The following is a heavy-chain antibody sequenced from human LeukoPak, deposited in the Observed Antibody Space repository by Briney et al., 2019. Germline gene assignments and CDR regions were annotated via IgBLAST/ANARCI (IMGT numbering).Heavy chain of an antibody. V-gene: IGHV3-23*01. D-gene: IGHD6-19*01. J-gene: IGHJ4*02. CDR1: GFTFSSSA. CDR2: ISTSGGST. Sequence: GGSLRLSCAASGFTFSSSAMSWVRQAPGKGLKWVSGISTSGGSTYYSDSVKGRFTISRDNSKNTLYLQMNSLRAEDTAVYYCANAGYSSGWYGDYWGQGTLVTVSS. CDR3: ANAGYSSGWYGDY.